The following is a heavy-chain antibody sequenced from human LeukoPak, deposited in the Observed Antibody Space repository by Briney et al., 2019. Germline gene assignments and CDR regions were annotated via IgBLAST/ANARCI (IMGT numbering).Heavy chain of an antibody. D-gene: IGHD3-10*01. CDR2: INPSGGST. CDR3: ARELLWFGEFSTFDY. V-gene: IGHV1-46*01. CDR1: GYTFTSYY. J-gene: IGHJ4*02. Sequence: ASVKVSCKASGYTFTSYYMHWVRQAPGQGLEWMGIINPSGGSTSHAQKFQGRVTMTRDTSTSTVYMELSSLRSEDTAVYYCARELLWFGEFSTFDYWGQGTLVTVSS.